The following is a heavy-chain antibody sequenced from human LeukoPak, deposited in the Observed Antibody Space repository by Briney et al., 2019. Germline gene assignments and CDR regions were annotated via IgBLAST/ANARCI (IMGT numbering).Heavy chain of an antibody. CDR1: GFTFSSYG. Sequence: GGSLRLSCAASGFTFSSYGMHWVRQAPGKGLEWVSAISGSGGSTYYADSVKGRFTISRDNSKNTLYLQMNSLRAEDTAVYYCAKSSGLYGSGSPFDYWGQGTLVTVSS. CDR2: ISGSGGST. J-gene: IGHJ4*02. D-gene: IGHD3-10*01. CDR3: AKSSGLYGSGSPFDY. V-gene: IGHV3-23*01.